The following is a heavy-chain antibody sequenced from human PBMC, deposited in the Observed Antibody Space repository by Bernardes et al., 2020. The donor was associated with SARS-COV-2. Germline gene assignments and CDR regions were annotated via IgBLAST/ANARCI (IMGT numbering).Heavy chain of an antibody. CDR2: ISSSGSLI. CDR1: SSSNYF. CDR3: ARGWAASASDYFDH. D-gene: IGHD6-13*01. V-gene: IGHV3-11*01. J-gene: IGHJ4*02. Sequence: SSSNYFWGWIRQAPGKGLEWVSYISSSGSLIYHADSVKGRFTISRDNAKNSLYLQMNSLRAEDTAVYYCARGWAASASDYFDHWGQGTQVTVSS.